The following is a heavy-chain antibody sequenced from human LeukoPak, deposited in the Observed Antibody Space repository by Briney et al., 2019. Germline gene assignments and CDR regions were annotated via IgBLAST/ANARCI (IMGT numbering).Heavy chain of an antibody. V-gene: IGHV4-31*03. J-gene: IGHJ4*02. CDR1: VGSTKIGPFS. D-gene: IGHD3-16*01. Sequence: SETLSLTCIVSVGSTKIGPFSWSWIRQPPGWALEWVGHIHPTGSTSYNPSLKSRVAMSLDTSKNQFSLNLNSVTAADTAVYYCTRGTDAYKTGFWGQGALVTVSS. CDR3: TRGTDAYKTGF. CDR2: IHPTGST.